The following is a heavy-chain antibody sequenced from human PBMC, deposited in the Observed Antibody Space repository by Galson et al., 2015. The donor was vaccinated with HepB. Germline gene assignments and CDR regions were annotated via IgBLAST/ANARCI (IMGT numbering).Heavy chain of an antibody. J-gene: IGHJ6*02. D-gene: IGHD3-3*01. V-gene: IGHV3-48*01. Sequence: SLRLSCAASGFTFSTYSMNWVRQAPGKGLEWVSYISSSNSTIWYADAVKGRFTISRDNAKNSLYPQMNSLRAEDTAVYYCARDKELDDFWSANYSYYGMDVWGQGTTVTVSS. CDR3: ARDKELDDFWSANYSYYGMDV. CDR1: GFTFSTYS. CDR2: ISSSNSTI.